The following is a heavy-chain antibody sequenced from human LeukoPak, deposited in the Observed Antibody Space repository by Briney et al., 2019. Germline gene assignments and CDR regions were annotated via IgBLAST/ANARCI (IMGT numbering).Heavy chain of an antibody. CDR2: INPKSGGT. V-gene: IGHV1-2*02. CDR1: GYTLTGYY. J-gene: IGHJ4*02. CDR3: ARGEVQHYESSGFNDY. D-gene: IGHD3-22*01. Sequence: ASVTVSCQASGYTLTGYYMHLVRQAPGQGLEWMGWINPKSGGTNVAPKFQGRVAMTRDTSIGTTYVELNRLRSDDTAVYYCARGEVQHYESSGFNDYWGQGTLVTVSS.